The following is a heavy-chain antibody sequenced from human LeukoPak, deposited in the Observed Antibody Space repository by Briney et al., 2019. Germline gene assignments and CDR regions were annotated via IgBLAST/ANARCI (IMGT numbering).Heavy chain of an antibody. CDR1: GFTFDDYG. Sequence: GGSLRLSCAASGFTFDDYGMHWVRQAPGKGLDWVAAIWPDGINQDYADSVRGRFTISRDNSKNILYLQMTSLGAEDTALYYCAKDCGGDCHVYCWGQGTLVTVSS. V-gene: IGHV3-30*02. CDR2: IWPDGINQ. D-gene: IGHD2-21*02. CDR3: AKDCGGDCHVYC. J-gene: IGHJ4*02.